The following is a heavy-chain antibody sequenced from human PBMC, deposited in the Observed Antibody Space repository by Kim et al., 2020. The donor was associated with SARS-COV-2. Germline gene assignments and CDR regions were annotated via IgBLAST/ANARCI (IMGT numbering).Heavy chain of an antibody. V-gene: IGHV1-3*01. CDR3: ARDLDYCSSTSCQNNDDY. CDR1: GYTFTSYA. CDR2: INAGNGNT. D-gene: IGHD2-2*01. J-gene: IGHJ4*02. Sequence: ASEKVSCKASGYTFTSYAMHWVRQAPGQRLEWMGWINAGNGNTKYSQKFQGRVTITRDTSASTAYMELSSLRSEDTAVYYCARDLDYCSSTSCQNNDDYWGQGTLVTVSS.